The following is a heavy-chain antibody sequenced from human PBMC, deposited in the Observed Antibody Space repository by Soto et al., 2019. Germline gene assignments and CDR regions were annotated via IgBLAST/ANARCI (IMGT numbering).Heavy chain of an antibody. D-gene: IGHD2-2*02. CDR2: IYYSGST. J-gene: IGHJ3*02. V-gene: IGHV4-31*03. CDR3: ARHCSSTSCYIPNAFDI. Sequence: QVQLQESGPGLVKPSQTLSLTCTVSGGSISSGGYYWSWIRQHPGKVLEWIGYIYYSGSTYYNPSLKRRVTISVDTSKTQFSLKMSSGTAAETAVYYCARHCSSTSCYIPNAFDIWGQGTMVTVSS. CDR1: GGSISSGGYY.